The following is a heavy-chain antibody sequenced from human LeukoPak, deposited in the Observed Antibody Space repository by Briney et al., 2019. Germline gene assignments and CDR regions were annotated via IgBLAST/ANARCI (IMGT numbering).Heavy chain of an antibody. V-gene: IGHV1-24*01. D-gene: IGHD3-22*01. CDR1: GYTFTSYY. CDR2: FDPEDGET. Sequence: GASVKVSCKASGYTFTSYYMHWVRQAPGKGLEWMGGFDPEDGETIYAQKFQGRVTMTEDTSTDTAYMELSSLRSEDTAVYYCAAVFKYYYDSSPPPVRWFDPWGQGTLVTVSS. J-gene: IGHJ5*02. CDR3: AAVFKYYYDSSPPPVRWFDP.